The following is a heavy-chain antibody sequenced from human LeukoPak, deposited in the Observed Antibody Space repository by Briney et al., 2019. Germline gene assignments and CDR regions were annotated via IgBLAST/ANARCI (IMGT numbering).Heavy chain of an antibody. Sequence: GGSLRLSCAASGFTFSSYGMHWVRQAPGKGLEWGAVISYDGSNKYYADSVKGRFTISRDNSRNTLYLQMNSLRAEDTAVYYCAKEGTRFTPDDAFDIWGQGTMVTVSS. J-gene: IGHJ3*02. CDR3: AKEGTRFTPDDAFDI. CDR2: ISYDGSNK. CDR1: GFTFSSYG. D-gene: IGHD2-15*01. V-gene: IGHV3-30*18.